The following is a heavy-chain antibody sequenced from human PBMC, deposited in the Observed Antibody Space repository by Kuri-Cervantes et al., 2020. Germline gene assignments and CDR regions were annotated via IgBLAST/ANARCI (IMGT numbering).Heavy chain of an antibody. D-gene: IGHD2-2*01. CDR2: INPNTGGT. J-gene: IGHJ6*03. Sequence: ASVKVSCKASGYTFTGYYIHWVRQAPGQGLEWMGWINPNTGGTNYVQQFQGRITMTRDTSTSTVYMELSSLRSEDTAVYYCARVVVVPAAGEYYYYMDVWGKGTTVTVSS. CDR1: GYTFTGYY. V-gene: IGHV1-2*02. CDR3: ARVVVVPAAGEYYYYMDV.